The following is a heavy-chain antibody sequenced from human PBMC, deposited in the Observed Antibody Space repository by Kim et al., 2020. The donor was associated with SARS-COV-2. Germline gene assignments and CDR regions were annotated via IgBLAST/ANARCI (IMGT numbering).Heavy chain of an antibody. V-gene: IGHV4-31*03. CDR2: IYYSGST. CDR1: GGSISSGGYY. D-gene: IGHD7-27*01. CDR3: ARPNPKDSLAAFDI. J-gene: IGHJ3*02. Sequence: SETLSLTCTVSGGSISSGGYYWSWIRQHPGKGLEWIGYIYYSGSTYYNPSLKSRVTISVDTSKNQFSLKLSSVTAADTAVYYCARPNPKDSLAAFDIWGQGTMVTVSS.